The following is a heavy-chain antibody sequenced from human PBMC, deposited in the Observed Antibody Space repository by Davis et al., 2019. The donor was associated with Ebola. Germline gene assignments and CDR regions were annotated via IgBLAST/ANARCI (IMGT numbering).Heavy chain of an antibody. D-gene: IGHD4-23*01. CDR1: GFTFSSYW. J-gene: IGHJ6*02. Sequence: GESLKISCAASGFTFSSYWMSWVRQAPGKGLEWVANIKQDGSEKYYVDSVKGRFTISRDNAKNSLYLQMNSLRAEDTAVYYCARQEGGNPNYYGMDVWGQGTTVTVSS. V-gene: IGHV3-7*01. CDR3: ARQEGGNPNYYGMDV. CDR2: IKQDGSEK.